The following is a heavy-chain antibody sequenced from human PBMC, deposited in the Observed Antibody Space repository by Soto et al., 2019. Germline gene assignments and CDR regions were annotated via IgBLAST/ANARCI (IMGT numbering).Heavy chain of an antibody. CDR2: INAGNGNT. CDR3: ARIFGYGSGSYYHTGIDY. V-gene: IGHV1-3*01. Sequence: QVQLVQSGAEVKKPGASVKVSCKASGYTFTSYAMHWVRQAPGQRLEWMGWINAGNGNTKYSQKFQGRVTITRDTSASTAYMELSSLRSEDTAVYYCARIFGYGSGSYYHTGIDYWGQGTLVTVSS. J-gene: IGHJ4*02. CDR1: GYTFTSYA. D-gene: IGHD3-10*01.